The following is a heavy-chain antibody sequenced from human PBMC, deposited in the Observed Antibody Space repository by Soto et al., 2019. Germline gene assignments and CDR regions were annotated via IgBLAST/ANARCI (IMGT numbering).Heavy chain of an antibody. V-gene: IGHV1-69*13. CDR3: AITGGQNYDILTGYYPTYGMDV. CDR1: GGTFSSYA. CDR2: IIPIFGTA. Sequence: GASVKVSCKASGGTFSSYAISWVRQAPGQGLEWMGGIIPIFGTANYAQKFQGRVTITADESTSTAYMELSSLRSEDTAVYYCAITGGQNYDILTGYYPTYGMDVWGQGTTVTVSS. D-gene: IGHD3-9*01. J-gene: IGHJ6*02.